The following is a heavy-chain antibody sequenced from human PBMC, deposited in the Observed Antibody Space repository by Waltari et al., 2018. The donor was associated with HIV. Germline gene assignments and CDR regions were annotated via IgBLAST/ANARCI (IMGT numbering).Heavy chain of an antibody. CDR2: INSDGSST. J-gene: IGHJ5*02. Sequence: EVQLVESGGGLVQPGASLSLSCAASESTFSSYGMHWFRQAPGKGLVWVLRINSDGSSTSYADSVKGRFTISRDNAKNTLYLQMNSLRAEDTAVYYCARVVNWNYNPWGQGTLVTVSS. D-gene: IGHD1-7*01. CDR1: ESTFSSYG. V-gene: IGHV3-74*01. CDR3: ARVVNWNYNP.